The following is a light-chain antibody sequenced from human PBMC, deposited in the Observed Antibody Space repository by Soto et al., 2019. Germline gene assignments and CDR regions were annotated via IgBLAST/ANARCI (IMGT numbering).Light chain of an antibody. V-gene: IGLV2-14*01. J-gene: IGLJ1*01. CDR1: SSDVGVYNY. CDR2: EVS. Sequence: QSALTQPASVSGSPGQSITISCTGTSSDVGVYNYVSWYQQHPGKAPKLMIYEVSNRPSGVSNSFSGSKSGNTASLTISGLQAEDEADYCCSSYTSSSNPLYVFGTGTKVTV. CDR3: SSYTSSSNPLYV.